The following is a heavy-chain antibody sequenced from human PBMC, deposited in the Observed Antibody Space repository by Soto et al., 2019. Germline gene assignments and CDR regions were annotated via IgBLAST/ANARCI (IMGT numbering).Heavy chain of an antibody. CDR2: IWYDGSDK. Sequence: ESGGGVVQPGRSLRLSCAASGFTFSLYGMHWVRQAPGKGLEWVAVIWYDGSDKYYADSVKGRFTISRDNSKNTLYLQMNSLRAEDTAVYYCARDRFFGSASDYWGQGTLVTVSS. CDR3: ARDRFFGSASDY. D-gene: IGHD3-10*01. CDR1: GFTFSLYG. V-gene: IGHV3-33*01. J-gene: IGHJ4*02.